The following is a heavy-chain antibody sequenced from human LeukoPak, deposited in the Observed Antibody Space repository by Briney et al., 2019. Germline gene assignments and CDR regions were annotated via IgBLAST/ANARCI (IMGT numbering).Heavy chain of an antibody. CDR2: IDPSDSYT. CDR3: ARHYGAAGDFDY. CDR1: GYSFTSYW. V-gene: IGHV5-10-1*01. J-gene: IGHJ4*02. Sequence: GESLKISCKGSGYSFTSYWISWVRQMPGKGLEWMGRIDPSDSYTNYSPSFEGHVTISADKSIRTAYLQWSSLKASDTATYYCARHYGAAGDFDYWGQGTLVTVSS. D-gene: IGHD6-13*01.